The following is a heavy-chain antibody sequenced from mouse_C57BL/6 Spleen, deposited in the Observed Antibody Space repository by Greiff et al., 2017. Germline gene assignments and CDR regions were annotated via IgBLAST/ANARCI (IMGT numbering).Heavy chain of an antibody. V-gene: IGHV1-72*01. D-gene: IGHD2-4*01. CDR1: GYTFTSYW. CDR2: IDPNSGGT. J-gene: IGHJ4*01. CDR3: ASQYYYDYDGFYYAMDY. Sequence: VQLQQPGAELVKPGASVKLSCKASGYTFTSYWMHWVKQRPGRGLEWIGRIDPNSGGTKYNEKFKSKATLTVDKPSSTAYMQLSSLTSEDSAVYYCASQYYYDYDGFYYAMDYWGQGTSVTVSS.